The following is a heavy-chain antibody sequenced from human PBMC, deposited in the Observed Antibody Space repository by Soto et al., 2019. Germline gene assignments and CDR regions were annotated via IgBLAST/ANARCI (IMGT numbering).Heavy chain of an antibody. V-gene: IGHV3-23*01. D-gene: IGHD4-17*01. J-gene: IGHJ4*02. CDR3: AKDPSTRDYFDY. CDR1: GFTFSSYS. CDR2: ISGSGGSI. Sequence: GGSLRLSCAASGFTFSSYSMSWVRQAPGKGLEWVSAISGSGGSIYYADSVKGRFTISRDNSKNTLYLQMNSLRAEDSAVYYCAKDPSTRDYFDYWGQGTLVTVSS.